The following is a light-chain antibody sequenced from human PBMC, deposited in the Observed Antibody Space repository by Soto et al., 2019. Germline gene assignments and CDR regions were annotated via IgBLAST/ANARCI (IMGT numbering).Light chain of an antibody. CDR1: SSDVGGYNY. CDR2: EVS. Sequence: QSVLTQPASVSGSPGQSITISCTGTSSDVGGYNYVSWYQQHPGKAPKLMIYEVSNRPSGVSNRFSGSKSGNTASLTISGLQAEDAGDYYCSSYTSSSTPVFGGGTKLTVL. CDR3: SSYTSSSTPV. V-gene: IGLV2-14*01. J-gene: IGLJ2*01.